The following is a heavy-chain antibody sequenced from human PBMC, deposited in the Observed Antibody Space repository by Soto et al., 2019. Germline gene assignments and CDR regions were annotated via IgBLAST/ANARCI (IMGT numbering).Heavy chain of an antibody. CDR3: AKNMVGGAVAFYI. Sequence: GGSLRLSCAASGFTFSDYYMSWIRQAPGKGLEWVSYISSSSSYTNYADSVKGRFTISRDNAKNSLYLQMNSLRAEDTAVYYWAKNMVGGAVAFYIWGQGKVVPVS. V-gene: IGHV3-11*06. CDR1: GFTFSDYY. CDR2: ISSSSSYT. D-gene: IGHD3-10*01. J-gene: IGHJ3*02.